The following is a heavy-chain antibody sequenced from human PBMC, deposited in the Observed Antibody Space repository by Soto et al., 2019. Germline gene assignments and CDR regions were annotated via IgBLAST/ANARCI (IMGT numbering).Heavy chain of an antibody. Sequence: GGSLRLSCAASGFTFSSYGMHWVRQAPGKGLEWVAVISYDGSNKYYADSVKGRFTISRDNSKNTLYLQMNSLRAEDTAVYYCAKDLVSVNIVLMVYAPSNYYGMDVWGQGTTVTVSS. CDR1: GFTFSSYG. J-gene: IGHJ6*02. CDR3: AKDLVSVNIVLMVYAPSNYYGMDV. CDR2: ISYDGSNK. D-gene: IGHD2-8*01. V-gene: IGHV3-30*18.